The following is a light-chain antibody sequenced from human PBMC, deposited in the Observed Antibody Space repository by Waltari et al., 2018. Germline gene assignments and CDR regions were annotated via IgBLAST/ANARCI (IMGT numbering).Light chain of an antibody. J-gene: IGKJ4*01. V-gene: IGKV1-9*01. CDR1: QDISNY. Sequence: DIQLTQSPSFLSASVGDRVSITCRASQDISNYLAWYQQKLGKVPKLLIFAASTLQNGVPSRFSGSGSGTEFPLTIASLQPEDFATYYCQQVQTHSALTFGGGTRVEIK. CDR3: QQVQTHSALT. CDR2: AAS.